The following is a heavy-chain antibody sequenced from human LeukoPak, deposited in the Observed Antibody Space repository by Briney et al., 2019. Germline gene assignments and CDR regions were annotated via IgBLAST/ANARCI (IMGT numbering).Heavy chain of an antibody. V-gene: IGHV4-59*01. J-gene: IGHJ4*02. CDR1: GGSISSYN. CDR3: ASTLLGIFDY. Sequence: SETLSLTCIVSGGSISSYNWCWIWQPLRERLEWIGYIYYSGSTNYNHSLKSRVTISVDTSKNQFSLKLSSVTAADTAVYYCASTLLGIFDYWGQGTLVTVSS. D-gene: IGHD7-27*01. CDR2: IYYSGST.